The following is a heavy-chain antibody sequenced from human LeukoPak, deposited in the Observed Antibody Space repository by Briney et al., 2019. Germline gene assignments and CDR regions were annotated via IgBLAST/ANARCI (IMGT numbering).Heavy chain of an antibody. D-gene: IGHD6-19*01. V-gene: IGHV1-69*13. Sequence: SVKVSCKASGGTFSSYAISWVRQAPGQGLEWMGVIIPIFGTANYAQKFQGRVTITADESTSTAYMELSSLRSEDTAVYYCGVAVAGTFNSWFDPWGQGTLVTVSS. CDR3: GVAVAGTFNSWFDP. CDR2: IIPIFGTA. J-gene: IGHJ5*02. CDR1: GGTFSSYA.